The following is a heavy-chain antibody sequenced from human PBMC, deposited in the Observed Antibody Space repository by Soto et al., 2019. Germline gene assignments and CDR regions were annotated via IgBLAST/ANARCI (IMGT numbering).Heavy chain of an antibody. CDR1: GFTFSSYG. CDR2: IWYDGSNK. D-gene: IGHD3-10*01. V-gene: IGHV3-33*01. CDR3: ARDHGDYGSGSFTIDYYGMDV. Sequence: QVQLVESGGGVVQPGRSLRLSCAASGFTFSSYGMHWVRQAPGKGLEWVAVIWYDGSNKYYADSVKGRFTISRDNSKNTLYLQMNSLRAEDTAVYYCARDHGDYGSGSFTIDYYGMDVWGQGTTVTVSS. J-gene: IGHJ6*02.